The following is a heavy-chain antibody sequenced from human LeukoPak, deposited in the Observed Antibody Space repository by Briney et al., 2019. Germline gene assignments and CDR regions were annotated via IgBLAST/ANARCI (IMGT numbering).Heavy chain of an antibody. V-gene: IGHV4-34*01. CDR3: ARDGILSGYCSSTSCYGFDP. J-gene: IGHJ5*02. CDR1: GGSFSGYY. D-gene: IGHD2-2*01. Sequence: SETLFLTCAVYGGSFSGYYWSWIRQPPGKGLEWIGEINHSGSTNYNPSLKSRVTISVDTSKNQFSLKLSSVTAADTAVYYCARDGILSGYCSSTSCYGFDPWGQGTLVTVSS. CDR2: INHSGST.